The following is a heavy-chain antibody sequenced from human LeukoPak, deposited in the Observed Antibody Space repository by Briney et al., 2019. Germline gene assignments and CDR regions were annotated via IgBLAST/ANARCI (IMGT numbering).Heavy chain of an antibody. V-gene: IGHV1-24*01. CDR3: ATGFLWFGELFHY. CDR2: FDPEDGET. J-gene: IGHJ4*02. D-gene: IGHD3-10*01. Sequence: ASVKVSCKVSGYTLTELSMHWVRQAPGKGLEWMGGFDPEDGETIYAQKFQGRVTMTEDTSTDTAYMELSGLRSEDTAVYYCATGFLWFGELFHYWGQGTLATVSS. CDR1: GYTLTELS.